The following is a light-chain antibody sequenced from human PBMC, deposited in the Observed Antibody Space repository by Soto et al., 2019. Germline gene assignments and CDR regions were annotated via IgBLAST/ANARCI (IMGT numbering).Light chain of an antibody. V-gene: IGKV1-39*01. CDR1: QNINRY. Sequence: DIQMTQSPSSLSASVGDRVTITCRASQNINRYLNWYHVKPGQAPKLLIYGASSLKSGVQSRFSGSGSGTDFTLTIRSLQPEDFATYYCQQSFSIPFTFGGGTKV. J-gene: IGKJ4*01. CDR3: QQSFSIPFT. CDR2: GAS.